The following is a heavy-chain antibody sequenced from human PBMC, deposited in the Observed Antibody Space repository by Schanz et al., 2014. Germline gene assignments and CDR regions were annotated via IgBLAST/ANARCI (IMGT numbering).Heavy chain of an antibody. J-gene: IGHJ4*02. CDR2: ISSSGSYI. V-gene: IGHV3-21*01. CDR1: GFTISSYS. CDR3: AIIGVMVAVAGTRADY. D-gene: IGHD6-19*01. Sequence: VQLVESGGGVVQPGGSLRLSCAASGFTISSYSMNWVRQAPGKGLEWVSSISSSGSYIYYADSVKGRFSISRDNAKSSLFLQMNRLRAEDTALYYCAIIGVMVAVAGTRADYWGQGTLVTVSS.